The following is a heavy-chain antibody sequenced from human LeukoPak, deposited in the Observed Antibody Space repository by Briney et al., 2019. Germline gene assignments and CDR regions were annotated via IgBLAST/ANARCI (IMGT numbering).Heavy chain of an antibody. J-gene: IGHJ4*01. CDR3: AKRNGN. CDR2: IRFDGSYK. D-gene: IGHD4-17*01. Sequence: GGSLRLSCAASGFTFSSYGMHWVRQAPGKGLEWVAFIRFDGSYKNYADSVKGRFTISRDNSKNTLYLQMNSLRAEDTAVYYCAKRNGNWGQEPWSPSPQ. V-gene: IGHV3-30*02. CDR1: GFTFSSYG.